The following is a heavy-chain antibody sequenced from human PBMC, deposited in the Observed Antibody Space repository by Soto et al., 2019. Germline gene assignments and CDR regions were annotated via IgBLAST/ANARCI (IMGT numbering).Heavy chain of an antibody. J-gene: IGHJ6*02. Sequence: LRKTLSLTCAVSGGSISSSNWWSWVRQPPGKGLEWIGEIYHSGSTNYNPSLKSRVTISVDTSKNQFSLKLNSVTAADTAVYYCAKARMVRGIIYYYGMDVWGQGTTVTVSS. CDR1: GGSISSSNW. D-gene: IGHD3-10*01. CDR3: AKARMVRGIIYYYGMDV. V-gene: IGHV4-4*03. CDR2: IYHSGST.